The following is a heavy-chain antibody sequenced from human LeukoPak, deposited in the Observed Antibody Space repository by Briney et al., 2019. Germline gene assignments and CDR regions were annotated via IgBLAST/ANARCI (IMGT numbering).Heavy chain of an antibody. Sequence: ASVKVSCKASGYTFTSYGISLVRQAPGQGLEWMGWISAYNGNTNYAQKLQGRVTMTTDTSTSTAYMELRSLRSDDTAVYYCARSADCSSTSCYNLGYFQHWGQGTLVTVSS. V-gene: IGHV1-18*01. CDR2: ISAYNGNT. J-gene: IGHJ1*01. CDR1: GYTFTSYG. CDR3: ARSADCSSTSCYNLGYFQH. D-gene: IGHD2-2*02.